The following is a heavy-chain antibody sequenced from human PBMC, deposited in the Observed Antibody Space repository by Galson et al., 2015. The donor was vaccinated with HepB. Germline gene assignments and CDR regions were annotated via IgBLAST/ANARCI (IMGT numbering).Heavy chain of an antibody. D-gene: IGHD2-15*01. CDR2: ITRSGSNE. Sequence: SLRLSCADSGFPFRDSFMSWVRQAPGEGLGWISYITRSGSNESKADSVKSRFTLSSDNAKNSLYLPVHSLRAEDTAVDYCARDNNNCYSLVSEVSWFDPWGQGTLVTVSS. CDR3: ARDNNNCYSLVSEVSWFDP. J-gene: IGHJ5*02. CDR1: GFPFRDSF. V-gene: IGHV3-11*01.